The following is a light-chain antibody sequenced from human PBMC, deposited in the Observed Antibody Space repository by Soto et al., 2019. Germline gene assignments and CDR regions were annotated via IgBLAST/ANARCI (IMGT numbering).Light chain of an antibody. CDR1: RDISNS. V-gene: IGKV1-12*01. Sequence: DIQMTQSPSSVSASVGDRLTITCRASRDISNSLAWYQQTPGKAPKLLLSGASSLHRGVPSRFSGGGAGTEFTLTISSLQPEDFATYYCQQTSAFPRTFGHGTKVDVK. CDR2: GAS. CDR3: QQTSAFPRT. J-gene: IGKJ3*01.